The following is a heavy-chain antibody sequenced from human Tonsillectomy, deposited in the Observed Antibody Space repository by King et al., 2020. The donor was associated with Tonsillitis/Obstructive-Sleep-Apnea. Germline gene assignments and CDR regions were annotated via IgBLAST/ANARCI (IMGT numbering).Heavy chain of an antibody. D-gene: IGHD2-2*01. V-gene: IGHV3-33*01. J-gene: IGHJ3*02. CDR1: GFTFSSYG. Sequence: VQLVESGGGVVQPGRSLRLSCAASGFTFSSYGMHWVRQAPGKGLEWVAVIWYDGSNKYYADSVKGRFTSSRDNSKNTLYLQMNRLRAEDTAVYYCARAVVPAATNAFDIWGQGTMVTVSS. CDR3: ARAVVPAATNAFDI. CDR2: IWYDGSNK.